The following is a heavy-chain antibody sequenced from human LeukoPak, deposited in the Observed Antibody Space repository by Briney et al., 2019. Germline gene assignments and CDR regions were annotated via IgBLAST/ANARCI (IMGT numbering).Heavy chain of an antibody. CDR2: ISSSGSTI. J-gene: IGHJ6*03. D-gene: IGHD2-15*01. V-gene: IGHV3-11*04. Sequence: GGSLRLSCAASGFTFSDYYMSWIRQAPGKGLEWVSYISSSGSTIYYADSVKGRFTISRDNAKNSLYLQMNSLRAEDTAVYYCARGQDSWDYYYMDVWGKGTTVSVSS. CDR3: ARGQDSWDYYYMDV. CDR1: GFTFSDYY.